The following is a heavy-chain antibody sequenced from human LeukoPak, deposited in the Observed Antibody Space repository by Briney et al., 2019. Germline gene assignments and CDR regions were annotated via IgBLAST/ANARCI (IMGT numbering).Heavy chain of an antibody. CDR1: GFTFSSYA. CDR3: AKGTGDNCYTLLDY. J-gene: IGHJ4*02. D-gene: IGHD2-15*01. CDR2: ISGGGGST. V-gene: IGHV3-23*01. Sequence: PGGSLRHSCAASGFTFSSYAMSWVRQAPGKGLEWVSVISGGGGSTYYADSMKGRFTISRDTSKNTLHLQMSSLRAEDTAVYYCAKGTGDNCYTLLDYWGQGALVTVSS.